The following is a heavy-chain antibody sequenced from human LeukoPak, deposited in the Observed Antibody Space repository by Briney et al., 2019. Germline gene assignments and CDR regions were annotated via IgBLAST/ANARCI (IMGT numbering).Heavy chain of an antibody. D-gene: IGHD3-9*01. CDR3: ARAIPYDILTKIYMDV. Sequence: SETLSLTCTVSGVSISSSSYYWGWIRQPPGKGLEWIGSIYYSGSTYYNPSLKSRVTISVDTSKNQFSLKLSSVTAADTAVYYCARAIPYDILTKIYMDVWGKGTTVTVSS. V-gene: IGHV4-39*01. J-gene: IGHJ6*03. CDR1: GVSISSSSYY. CDR2: IYYSGST.